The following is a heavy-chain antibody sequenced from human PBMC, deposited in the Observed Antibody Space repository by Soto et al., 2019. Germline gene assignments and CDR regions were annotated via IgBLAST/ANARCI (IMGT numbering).Heavy chain of an antibody. CDR1: GDTFTTNS. D-gene: IGHD2-8*01. CDR3: ARGPLYATTYFDY. Sequence: QVQLVQSGAEVKKPGSSVKVSCKASGDTFTTNSLNWVRQAPGQGLEWMGGIIPVVGTTKYAQKYQDSVTITGDKSTNTAYMELSSLRSDDTAVDYCARGPLYATTYFDYWGQGTPVTVSS. V-gene: IGHV1-69*06. J-gene: IGHJ4*02. CDR2: IIPVVGTT.